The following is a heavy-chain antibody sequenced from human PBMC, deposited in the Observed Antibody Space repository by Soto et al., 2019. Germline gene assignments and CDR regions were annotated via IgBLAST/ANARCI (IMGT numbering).Heavy chain of an antibody. J-gene: IGHJ4*02. D-gene: IGHD3-22*01. V-gene: IGHV1-69*06. CDR1: EGTFSNYA. Sequence: QVQLVQSGAEVKKPGSSVRVSCKTSEGTFSNYAISWVRQAPGQGLEWMGGIIPLFDAVKYAQKFQGRVTITADKSTSTSYMELHTLTSEDTAVYYCARDYALREASGYFYLDYWGQGTPGTV. CDR2: IIPLFDAV. CDR3: ARDYALREASGYFYLDY.